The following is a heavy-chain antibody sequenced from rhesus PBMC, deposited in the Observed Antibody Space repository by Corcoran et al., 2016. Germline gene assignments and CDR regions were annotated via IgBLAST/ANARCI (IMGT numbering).Heavy chain of an antibody. CDR2: IYGRGSST. D-gene: IGHD6-25*01. Sequence: QLQLQESGPGLVKPSETLSVTCAVSGGSISSSYWSWIRQAPGKGLEWIGYIYGRGSSTNYNTALKTPVTLSVDTSKTPLSLKMSSVTTADTAVYYCAREGIAAAGTGDYWGQGVLVTVSS. J-gene: IGHJ4*01. CDR1: GGSISSSY. CDR3: AREGIAAAGTGDY. V-gene: IGHV4-169*02.